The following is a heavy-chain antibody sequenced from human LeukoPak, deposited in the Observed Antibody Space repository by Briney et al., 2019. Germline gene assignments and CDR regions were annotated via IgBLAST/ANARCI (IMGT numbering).Heavy chain of an antibody. CDR1: GFTFSSYS. CDR3: ARFSSGWFPLAHDAFDI. CDR2: ISSSSSYI. V-gene: IGHV3-21*01. J-gene: IGHJ3*02. Sequence: GGSLRLSCAASGFTFSSYSMNWVRQAPGKGLEWVSSISSSSSYIYYADSVKGRFTISRDNAKNSLYQQMNSLRAEDTAVYYCARFSSGWFPLAHDAFDIWGQGTMVTVSS. D-gene: IGHD6-19*01.